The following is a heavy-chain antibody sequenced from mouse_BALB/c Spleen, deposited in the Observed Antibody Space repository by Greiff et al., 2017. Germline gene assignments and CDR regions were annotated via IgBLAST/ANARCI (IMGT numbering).Heavy chain of an antibody. D-gene: IGHD1-1*01. CDR1: GFNIKDYY. Sequence: EVQLQQSGAELVRSGASVKLSCTASGFNIKDYYMHWVKQRPEQGLEWIGWIDPENGDTEYAPKFQGKATMTADTSSNTAYLQLSSLTSEDTAVYYCNACDYGSSYEYFDVWGAGTTVTVSS. V-gene: IGHV14-4*02. CDR2: IDPENGDT. J-gene: IGHJ1*01. CDR3: NACDYGSSYEYFDV.